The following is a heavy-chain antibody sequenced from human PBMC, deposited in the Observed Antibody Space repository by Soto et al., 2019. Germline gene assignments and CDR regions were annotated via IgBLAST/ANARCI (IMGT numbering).Heavy chain of an antibody. Sequence: EWVAVIWYDGSNQYYADSVKGRFTISRDNSKNTLYLQMNSLRAEDTAVYYCARRSITSVLGVTVPTDKYIDVLRNGPKVT. J-gene: IGHJ6*03. D-gene: IGHD3-10*01. CDR2: IWYDGSNQ. CDR3: ARRSITSVLGVTVPTDKYIDV. V-gene: IGHV3-33*03.